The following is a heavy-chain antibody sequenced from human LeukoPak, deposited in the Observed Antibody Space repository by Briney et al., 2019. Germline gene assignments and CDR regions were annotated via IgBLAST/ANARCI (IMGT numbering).Heavy chain of an antibody. D-gene: IGHD3-9*01. CDR2: IVGSGGST. Sequence: GASLRLSCAASGFTFSNYAMSWVRQAPGKGLEWVSAIVGSGGSTYYADSVKGRLTISRDNPKNTLYLQMNSLRAEDTAVYYCAKWGDCDILTGYYDSDYWGQGTLVTVSS. CDR1: GFTFSNYA. CDR3: AKWGDCDILTGYYDSDY. V-gene: IGHV3-23*01. J-gene: IGHJ4*02.